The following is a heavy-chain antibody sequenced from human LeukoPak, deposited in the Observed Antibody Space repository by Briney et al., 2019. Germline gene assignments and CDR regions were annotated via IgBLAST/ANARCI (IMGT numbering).Heavy chain of an antibody. CDR2: ISAYNGNT. J-gene: IGHJ5*02. CDR3: ARVPYCSSTSCFYQNNWFDP. D-gene: IGHD2-2*01. Sequence: ASVKVSCKASGYTFTSYGISWVRQAPGQGLEWMGWISAYNGNTNYAQKLQGRVTMITDTSTSTAYMELRSLRSDDTAVYYCARVPYCSSTSCFYQNNWFDPWGQGTLVTVSS. V-gene: IGHV1-18*01. CDR1: GYTFTSYG.